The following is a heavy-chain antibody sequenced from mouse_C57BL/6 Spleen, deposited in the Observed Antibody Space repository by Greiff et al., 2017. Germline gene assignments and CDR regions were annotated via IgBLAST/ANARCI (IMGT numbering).Heavy chain of an antibody. CDR3: ARMGSRGMDY. CDR2: IDPSDSET. Sequence: VQLQQPGAELVRPGSSVKLSCKASGYTFTSYWMHWVKQRPIQGLEWIGNIDPSDSETHYNQKFKDKATLTVYKSSSTAYMPLSSLTSEDSAVYYCARMGSRGMDYWGQGTSVTVSS. CDR1: GYTFTSYW. V-gene: IGHV1-52*01. J-gene: IGHJ4*01. D-gene: IGHD1-1*01.